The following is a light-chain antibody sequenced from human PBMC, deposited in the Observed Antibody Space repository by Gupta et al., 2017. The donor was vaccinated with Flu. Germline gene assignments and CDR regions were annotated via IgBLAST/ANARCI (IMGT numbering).Light chain of an antibody. J-gene: IGLJ1*01. Sequence: QSVLTQPPSASGTPGQRVTISCSGSSSNLGSNPVKWYQQLPGTAPKLLIYANNQRPSGVAAPVSGSNSGASASMAISGLPSEEEAESFCDEWDDSLNGTNYVFGTGTKVTVL. CDR3: DEWDDSLNGTNYV. CDR2: ANN. V-gene: IGLV1-44*01. CDR1: SSNLGSNP.